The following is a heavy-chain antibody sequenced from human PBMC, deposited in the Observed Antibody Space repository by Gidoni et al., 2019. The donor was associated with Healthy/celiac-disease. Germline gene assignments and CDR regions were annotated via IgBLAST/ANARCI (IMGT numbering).Heavy chain of an antibody. CDR2: ISSSSSYI. CDR1: GFPFSSYI. D-gene: IGHD3-10*01. Sequence: EVKLVESGGGLVKPGASLRLSFAASGFPFSSYIMNWVSQAPGKGLELVSSISSSSSYIYYADSVKGRFTISRDNAKNSLYLQMNSLRAEDTAVYYCARGGSGSYFDYWGQGTLVTVSS. CDR3: ARGGSGSYFDY. J-gene: IGHJ4*02. V-gene: IGHV3-21*01.